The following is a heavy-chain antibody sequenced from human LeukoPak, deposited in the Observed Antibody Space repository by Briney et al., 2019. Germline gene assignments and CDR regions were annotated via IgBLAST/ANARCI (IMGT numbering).Heavy chain of an antibody. CDR1: GFTFSDYY. Sequence: GGSLRLSCAASGFTFSDYYMSWIRQAPGKGLEWVSYISSSSSTIYYADSVKSRFTISRDNAKNSLYLQMNSLRAEDTAVYYCARNDYVWGSYRYTVDYWGQGTLVTVSS. CDR2: ISSSSSTI. D-gene: IGHD3-16*02. CDR3: ARNDYVWGSYRYTVDY. J-gene: IGHJ4*02. V-gene: IGHV3-11*01.